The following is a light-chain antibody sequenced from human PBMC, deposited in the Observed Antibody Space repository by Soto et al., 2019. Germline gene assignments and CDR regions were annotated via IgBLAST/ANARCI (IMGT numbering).Light chain of an antibody. CDR2: GNN. V-gene: IGLV1-40*01. J-gene: IGLJ1*01. Sequence: QSVLTQPPSVSGAPGQRVTISCTGSSANIGAAYNVDWYQQLPGTAPKLLIYGNNNRPSGVPARFSGSKSGTSASLAIAAPHAADEGDSYCQSYDRSMSGYVFGPGTKVTVL. CDR3: QSYDRSMSGYV. CDR1: SANIGAAYN.